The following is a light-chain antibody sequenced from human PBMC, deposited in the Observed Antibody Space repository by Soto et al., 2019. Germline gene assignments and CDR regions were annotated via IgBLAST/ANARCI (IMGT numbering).Light chain of an antibody. CDR1: SSNVGSHF. J-gene: IGLJ3*02. CDR2: RDA. V-gene: IGLV1-44*01. Sequence: QSVLTQPPSASGTPGQSLTMSCSGSSSNVGSHFVYWYQHLPGTAPKLLIYRDAQRPSGVPARFSGSKSGSSASLAISGLQSEDEADYYCAAWDDRLNGWVFGGGTKLTVL. CDR3: AAWDDRLNGWV.